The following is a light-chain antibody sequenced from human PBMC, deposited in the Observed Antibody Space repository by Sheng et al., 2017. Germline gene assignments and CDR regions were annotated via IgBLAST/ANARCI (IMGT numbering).Light chain of an antibody. CDR1: SSDVGGYDY. CDR3: SSYTTSTNYV. V-gene: IGLV2-8*01. CDR2: EVF. Sequence: QSALTQPPSASGSPGQSVTISCTGTSSDVGGYDYVSWYQQHPGKAPKLMIYEVFKRPSGVPDRFSGSKSGNTASLSISGLQAEDEADYYCSSYTTSTNYVFGTGTKVTVL. J-gene: IGLJ1*01.